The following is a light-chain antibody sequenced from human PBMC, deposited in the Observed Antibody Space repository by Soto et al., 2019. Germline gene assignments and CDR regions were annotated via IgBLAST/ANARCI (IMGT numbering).Light chain of an antibody. Sequence: QTVVTQPPSASGTPGQRVTISCSGSSYNIGSNYVYWYQQLPGTAPKPLIYRNNQRPSGVPDRFSGSKSGTSASLAISGLRSEDEADYYCAAWDDSLSGVVFGGGTKLTVL. CDR3: AAWDDSLSGVV. J-gene: IGLJ2*01. CDR1: SYNIGSNY. CDR2: RNN. V-gene: IGLV1-47*01.